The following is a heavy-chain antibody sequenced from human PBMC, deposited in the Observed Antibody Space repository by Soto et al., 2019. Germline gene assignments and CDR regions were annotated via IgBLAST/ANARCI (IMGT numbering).Heavy chain of an antibody. D-gene: IGHD3-22*01. CDR2: ISYDGSNK. CDR3: AKGALDYYDSSGSYRNWFDP. J-gene: IGHJ5*02. Sequence: QVQLVESGGGVVQPGRSLRLSCAASGFTFSSYGMHWVRQAPGKGLEWVAVISYDGSNKYYADSVKGRFTISRDNSKNTLYLQMNSLRAEDTAVSYCAKGALDYYDSSGSYRNWFDPWGQGTLVTVSS. CDR1: GFTFSSYG. V-gene: IGHV3-30*18.